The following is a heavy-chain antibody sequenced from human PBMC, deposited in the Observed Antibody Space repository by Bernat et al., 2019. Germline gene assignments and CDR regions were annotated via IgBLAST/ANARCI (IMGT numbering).Heavy chain of an antibody. CDR1: GFTFSSYD. J-gene: IGHJ4*02. Sequence: EVQLVESGGGLVQPGGSLRLSCAASGFTFSSYDMHWVRQATGKGLEWVSATGTAGDPYYPGSVKGRFTISRENAKNSLYLQMNSLRAEDTAVYYCAKDWEEMTTVTTTPDYWGQGTLVTVSS. V-gene: IGHV3-13*05. CDR2: TGTAGDP. D-gene: IGHD4-17*01. CDR3: AKDWEEMTTVTTTPDY.